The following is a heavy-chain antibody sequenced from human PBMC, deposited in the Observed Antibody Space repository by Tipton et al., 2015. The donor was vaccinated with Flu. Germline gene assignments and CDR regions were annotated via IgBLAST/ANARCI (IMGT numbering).Heavy chain of an antibody. J-gene: IGHJ5*02. Sequence: SLRLSCAASGFSFSDYWMHWVRQAPGKGLEWVANINQDGSVNYYVDSVKGRFTISRGNAKNSLFLQMHSLRAEDTAIYYCVRFAGGSWGQGTLVTVSS. D-gene: IGHD3-16*01. CDR2: INQDGSVN. CDR3: VRFAGGS. V-gene: IGHV3-7*01. CDR1: GFSFSDYW.